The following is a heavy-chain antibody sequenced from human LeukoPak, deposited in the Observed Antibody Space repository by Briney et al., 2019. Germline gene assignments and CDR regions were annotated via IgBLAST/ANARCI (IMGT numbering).Heavy chain of an antibody. V-gene: IGHV4-38-2*01. D-gene: IGHD1-26*01. CDR2: IYHSGVT. CDR1: GNSISSGDY. J-gene: IGHJ5*02. Sequence: SETLSLTCDVSGNSISSGDYWGWIRQSPEKGLEWIGSIYHSGVTYDNPSLKSRVSLSVDTSKNQFSLKLSSVTAADTAVYYCARGSKMLGYNWFDPWGQGTLVTVSS. CDR3: ARGSKMLGYNWFDP.